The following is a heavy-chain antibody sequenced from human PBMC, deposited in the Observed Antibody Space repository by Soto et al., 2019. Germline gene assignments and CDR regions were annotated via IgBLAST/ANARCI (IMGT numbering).Heavy chain of an antibody. CDR3: ARVSQRYDFWSGYQWNYFDY. V-gene: IGHV4-4*07. CDR1: GGSISSYY. J-gene: IGHJ4*02. D-gene: IGHD3-3*01. Sequence: ASETLSLTCTVSGGSISSYYWSWIRQPAGKGLEWIGRIYTSGSTNYNPSLKSRVTMSVDTSKNQFSLKLSSVTAADTAVYYCARVSQRYDFWSGYQWNYFDYRGQGTLVTVSS. CDR2: IYTSGST.